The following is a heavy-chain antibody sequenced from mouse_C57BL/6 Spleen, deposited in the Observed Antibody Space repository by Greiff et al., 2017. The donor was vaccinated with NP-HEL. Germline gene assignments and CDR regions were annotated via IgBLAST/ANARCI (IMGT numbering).Heavy chain of an antibody. CDR2: ISYSGST. J-gene: IGHJ2*01. Sequence: EVQLQESGPGMVKPSQSLSLTCTVTGYSITSGYDWHWIRHFPGNQLEWMGYISYSGSTNYNPSLKSRISITHDTSKNHFFLKLNSVTTEDTATYYCARADGYYYFDYWGQGTTLTVSS. CDR3: ARADGYYYFDY. D-gene: IGHD2-3*01. V-gene: IGHV3-1*01. CDR1: GYSITSGYD.